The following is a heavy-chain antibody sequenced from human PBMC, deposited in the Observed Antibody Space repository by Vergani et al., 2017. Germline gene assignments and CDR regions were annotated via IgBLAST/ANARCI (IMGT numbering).Heavy chain of an antibody. D-gene: IGHD3-22*01. CDR2: ISSSGSTI. V-gene: IGHV3-48*03. J-gene: IGHJ3*02. CDR3: ARDSQDDSSGYVPDDAFDI. Sequence: EVQLVESGGGLVQPGGSLRLSCAASGFTFSSYEMNWVRQAPGKGLEWVSYISSSGSTIYYADSVKGRFTISRDNAKNSLYLQMNSLRAEDTAVYYCARDSQDDSSGYVPDDAFDIWGQGTMVTVSS. CDR1: GFTFSSYE.